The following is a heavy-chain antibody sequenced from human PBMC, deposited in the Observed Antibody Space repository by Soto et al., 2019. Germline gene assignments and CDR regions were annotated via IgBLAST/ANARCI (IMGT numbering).Heavy chain of an antibody. CDR1: GYTFTSYY. CDR2: INPSGGST. D-gene: IGHD3-22*01. J-gene: IGHJ4*02. V-gene: IGHV1-46*01. CDR3: ARALHFYDSSGYFYY. Sequence: ASVKVSCKASGYTFTSYYMHWVRQAPGQGLEWMGIINPSGGSTSYAQKFQGRVTMTRDTSTSTVYMELSSLRSEDTAVYYCARALHFYDSSGYFYYWGQGTPVTVSS.